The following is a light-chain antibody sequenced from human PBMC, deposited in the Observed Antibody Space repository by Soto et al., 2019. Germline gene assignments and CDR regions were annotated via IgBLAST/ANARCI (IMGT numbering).Light chain of an antibody. CDR1: QDITNY. V-gene: IGKV1-33*01. Sequence: DSQMTQSPSSLSASVGDRVTITCRASQDITNYLNWYRQILGKAPELLIYGASNLETGVPSRLSGSGSGTHFTFTISSLQPEDIATYYCQQYDNLPPDTFGQGTKLEI. J-gene: IGKJ2*01. CDR3: QQYDNLPPDT. CDR2: GAS.